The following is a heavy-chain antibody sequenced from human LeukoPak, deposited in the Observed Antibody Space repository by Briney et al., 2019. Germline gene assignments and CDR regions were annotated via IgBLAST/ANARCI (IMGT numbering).Heavy chain of an antibody. D-gene: IGHD1-14*01. V-gene: IGHV3-23*01. CDR1: GFPFRPYA. Sequence: PGGSLRLSCAASGFPFRPYAMSWVRQAPGKGLEWVSAISGSGGGTYFADSVKGRFTISRYNSKNTLYLQMNSLSAEDTAVDDCTKAKSTRNRWDCWGQGTLVTVSS. CDR2: ISGSGGGT. CDR3: TKAKSTRNRWDC. J-gene: IGHJ4*02.